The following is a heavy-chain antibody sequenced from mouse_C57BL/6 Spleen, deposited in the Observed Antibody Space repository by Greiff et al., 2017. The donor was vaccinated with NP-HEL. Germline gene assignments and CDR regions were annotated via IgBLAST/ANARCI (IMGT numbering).Heavy chain of an antibody. V-gene: IGHV3-6*01. D-gene: IGHD3-2*02. CDR1: GYSITSGYY. Sequence: DVQLQESGPGLVKPSQSLSLTCSVPGYSITSGYYWYWIRQFPGNKLAWMSYISYDGSNNYNPSLKNRISITRDTSKNQFFLKLSSVTTEDTATYYCARADSAGPNAMDYWGQGTSVTVSS. J-gene: IGHJ4*01. CDR2: ISYDGSN. CDR3: ARADSAGPNAMDY.